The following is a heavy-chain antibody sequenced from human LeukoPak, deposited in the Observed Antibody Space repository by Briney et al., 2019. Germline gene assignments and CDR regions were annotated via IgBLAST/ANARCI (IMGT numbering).Heavy chain of an antibody. Sequence: PGGSLRLSCAASGFTFSSYAMHWVRQAPGKGLEWVAVISYDGSNKYYADSVKGRFTISRDNSKNTLYLQMNSLRAEDTAVYYCARDHRLWVMVRGVLDYWGQGTLVTVSS. D-gene: IGHD3-10*01. V-gene: IGHV3-30-3*01. J-gene: IGHJ4*02. CDR2: ISYDGSNK. CDR3: ARDHRLWVMVRGVLDY. CDR1: GFTFSSYA.